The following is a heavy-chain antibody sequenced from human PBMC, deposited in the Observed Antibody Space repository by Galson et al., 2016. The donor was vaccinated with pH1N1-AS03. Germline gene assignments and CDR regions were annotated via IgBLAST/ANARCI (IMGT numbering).Heavy chain of an antibody. V-gene: IGHV3-48*02. CDR2: ISDTGTSN. Sequence: SLRLSCAASGFTFTSYSMNWVRQAPGKGLEWVSFISDTGTSNYYADSVKGRFTISRDNVENSLSLQMNSLTNEDTAVYYCATSLRLRGITSENWGQGILVTVSS. CDR1: GFTFTSYS. J-gene: IGHJ4*02. D-gene: IGHD1-26*01. CDR3: ATSLRLRGITSEN.